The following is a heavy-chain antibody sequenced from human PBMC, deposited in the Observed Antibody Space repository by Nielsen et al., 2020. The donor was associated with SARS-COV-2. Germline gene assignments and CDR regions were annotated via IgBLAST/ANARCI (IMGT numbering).Heavy chain of an antibody. D-gene: IGHD3-3*01. CDR3: ARGAVWSGYLNYYYGMDV. J-gene: IGHJ6*02. CDR2: NGTAGDT. Sequence: GGSLRLSCAASGFTFSSYDMHWVCHATGKGLEWVSANGTAGDTYYPGTVKGRFTISRENAKNSLYLQMNSLRAGDTAVYYCARGAVWSGYLNYYYGMDVWGQGTTVTVSS. V-gene: IGHV3-13*01. CDR1: GFTFSSYD.